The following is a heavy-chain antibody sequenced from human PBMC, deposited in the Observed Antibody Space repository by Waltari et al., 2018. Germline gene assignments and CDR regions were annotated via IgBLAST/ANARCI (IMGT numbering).Heavy chain of an antibody. CDR2: ITHSGST. Sequence: QVQLQQWGAGLLKPSETLSLTCAVYGGSFSGYYWSWIRQPPGKGLEWIGEITHSGSTNYNPSLKSRVTISVDTSKNQFSLKLSSVTAADTAVYYCARHHWEYYYDSSGYSYYFDYWGQGTLVTVSS. J-gene: IGHJ4*02. CDR3: ARHHWEYYYDSSGYSYYFDY. CDR1: GGSFSGYY. V-gene: IGHV4-34*01. D-gene: IGHD3-22*01.